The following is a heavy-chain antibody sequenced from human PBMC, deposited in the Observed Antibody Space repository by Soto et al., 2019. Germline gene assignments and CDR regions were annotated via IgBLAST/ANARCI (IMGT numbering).Heavy chain of an antibody. CDR1: GGSISSGGYY. CDR3: ARVDFLRTRAIDY. V-gene: IGHV4-31*03. J-gene: IGHJ4*02. Sequence: TSETLSLTCTVSGGSISSGGYYWSWIRRHPGKGLEWIGYIYYSGSTYYNPSLKSRVTISVDTSKNQFSLKLSSVTAADTAVYYCARVDFLRTRAIDYWGQGTLVTVSS. D-gene: IGHD3-3*01. CDR2: IYYSGST.